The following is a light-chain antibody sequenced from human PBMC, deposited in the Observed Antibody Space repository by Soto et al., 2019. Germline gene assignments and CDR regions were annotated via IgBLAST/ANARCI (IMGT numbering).Light chain of an antibody. Sequence: EIVLTQSPVTLSLSPGERATLSCRASQSVNSYLAWYQQKPGQAPRLLIYDASNRATGIPARFSGSGSGTDVSIPISSLEPEDFAVYYCQQRSNWPSTFGGGTKVEIK. CDR1: QSVNSY. CDR2: DAS. J-gene: IGKJ4*01. V-gene: IGKV3-11*01. CDR3: QQRSNWPST.